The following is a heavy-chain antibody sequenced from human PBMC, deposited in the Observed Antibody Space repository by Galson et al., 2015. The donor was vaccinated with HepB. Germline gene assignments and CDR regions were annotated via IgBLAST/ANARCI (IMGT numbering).Heavy chain of an antibody. D-gene: IGHD4-17*01. V-gene: IGHV3-21*01. CDR3: ARGESGDYAIDY. Sequence: SLRLSCAASGFTFSSYSMNWVRQAPGKGLEWVSSISSSSSYIYYADSVKGRFTISRDNAKNSLYLQMNSLRAEDTAVYYCARGESGDYAIDYWGQGTLVTVSS. J-gene: IGHJ4*02. CDR2: ISSSSSYI. CDR1: GFTFSSYS.